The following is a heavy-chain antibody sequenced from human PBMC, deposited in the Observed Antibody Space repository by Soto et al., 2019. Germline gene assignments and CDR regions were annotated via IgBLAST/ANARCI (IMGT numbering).Heavy chain of an antibody. CDR1: GFTFDDYA. CDR2: ISWXSGSI. J-gene: IGHJ1*01. D-gene: IGHD2-2*01. V-gene: IGHV3-9*01. CDR3: AKTPLDNLGYCSSTSCYGSPDGDDEYFQH. Sequence: PGGSLRLSCAASGFTFDDYAMHWVRQAPGKGLEWVSGISWXSGSIGYADSVKGRFTISRDNAKNSLYLQMNSLRAEDTALYYCAKTPLDNLGYCSSTSCYGSPDGDDEYFQHWGQGTLVTVSS.